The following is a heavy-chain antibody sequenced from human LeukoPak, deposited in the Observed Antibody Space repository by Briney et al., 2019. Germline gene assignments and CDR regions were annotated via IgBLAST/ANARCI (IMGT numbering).Heavy chain of an antibody. J-gene: IGHJ4*02. CDR2: ISYSGAT. CDR3: ARTYYDILTGYYIFDY. D-gene: IGHD3-9*01. Sequence: SETLSLTCTVSGGSISGFYWSWIRQPPGKGLEWIGYISYSGATTYNPSLKSRVTISIDTSKNQFSLKLSSVTAADTAVYYCARTYYDILTGYYIFDYWGQGTLVTVSS. V-gene: IGHV4-59*01. CDR1: GGSISGFY.